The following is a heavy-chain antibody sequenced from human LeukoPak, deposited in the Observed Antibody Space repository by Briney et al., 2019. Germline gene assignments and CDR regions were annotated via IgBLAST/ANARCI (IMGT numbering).Heavy chain of an antibody. D-gene: IGHD3-22*01. V-gene: IGHV3-53*01. CDR3: ARDGLDYYDSSGYYHY. CDR1: GFTVSINY. Sequence: GGSLRLSCAASGFTVSINYMSWVRQAPGKGLEWVSVIYSGGSTYYTDSVKGRFTISRDNSKNTLYLQMNSLRAEDTAVYYCARDGLDYYDSSGYYHYWGQGTLVTVSS. CDR2: IYSGGST. J-gene: IGHJ4*02.